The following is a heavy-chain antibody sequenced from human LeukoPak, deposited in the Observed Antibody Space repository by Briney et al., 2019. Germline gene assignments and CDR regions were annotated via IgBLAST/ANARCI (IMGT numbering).Heavy chain of an antibody. CDR3: ASPYGDYVAHQTYTTPFDY. J-gene: IGHJ4*02. CDR2: IKQDGSEK. D-gene: IGHD4-17*01. CDR1: GFTFSSYW. V-gene: IGHV3-7*01. Sequence: GGSLRLSCAASGFTFSSYWMSWVRQAPGKGLEWVANIKQDGSEKYYVDSVKGRFTISRDNAKNSLYLQMNSPRAEDTAVYYCASPYGDYVAHQTYTTPFDYWGQGTLVTVSS.